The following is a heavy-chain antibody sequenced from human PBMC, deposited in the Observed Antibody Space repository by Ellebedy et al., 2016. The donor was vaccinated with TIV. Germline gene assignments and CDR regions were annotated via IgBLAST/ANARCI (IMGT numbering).Heavy chain of an antibody. CDR2: ISSKRYGGKP. CDR1: GFTFGDYA. V-gene: IGHV3-49*04. Sequence: PGGSLRLSCATSGFTFGDYAIIWVRQVSGKGLEWVGFISSKRYGGKPEYAASVRGRFTISRDDSNSIAYLQMDSLRSEDTGIYYCTKNPRKGYNHPFDFWGQGELVTVSS. J-gene: IGHJ4*02. CDR3: TKNPRKGYNHPFDF. D-gene: IGHD1-1*01.